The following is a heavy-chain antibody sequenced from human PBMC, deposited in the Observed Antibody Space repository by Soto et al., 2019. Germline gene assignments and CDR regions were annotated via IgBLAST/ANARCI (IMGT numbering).Heavy chain of an antibody. D-gene: IGHD2-15*01. CDR1: GYTFKSYQ. Sequence: QVQLVQSGAEVKKPGASVKVSCKASGYTFKSYQIYWVRQAPGKRLGCMGWINIRNGNTEYSNNLQGRGTMTREPSARTAYMELSRLRSEDTAVYYFAGDTDFTLVATLDYRGQGDPVTVSS. CDR3: AGDTDFTLVATLDY. J-gene: IGHJ4*02. V-gene: IGHV1-3*04. CDR2: INIRNGNT.